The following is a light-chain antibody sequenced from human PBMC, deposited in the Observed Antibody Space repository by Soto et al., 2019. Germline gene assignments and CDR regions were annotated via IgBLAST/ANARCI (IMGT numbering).Light chain of an antibody. CDR2: MAS. Sequence: DIQMTQSPSTLSASIGDRVTITCRASQSISTWLAWYQQKPGKAPKLLIYMASTLESGVPSRFSGGGSGTEFPLTISSLQPDDFATYYCQQYNSYSTFGQGTKVEIK. CDR1: QSISTW. CDR3: QQYNSYST. V-gene: IGKV1-5*03. J-gene: IGKJ1*01.